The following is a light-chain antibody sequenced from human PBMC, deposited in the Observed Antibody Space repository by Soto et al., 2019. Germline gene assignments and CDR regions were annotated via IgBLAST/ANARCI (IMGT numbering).Light chain of an antibody. CDR1: SSDVGAYNY. V-gene: IGLV2-14*03. J-gene: IGLJ2*01. Sequence: QSALTQPASVSGSPGQSITISCTGTSSDVGAYNYVSWYQQHPGKAPKLMIYDVTNRPSGVSNRFSGSKSDNTASLTVSGLQAEDEADYYCSSYTDSSTQVFGGGTTLTVL. CDR3: SSYTDSSTQV. CDR2: DVT.